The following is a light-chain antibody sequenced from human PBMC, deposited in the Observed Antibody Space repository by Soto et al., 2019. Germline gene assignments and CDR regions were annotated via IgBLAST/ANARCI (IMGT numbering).Light chain of an antibody. CDR2: DVS. Sequence: QSALTHPASVSGSPGQSITLSCTGTRSDVGGYNYVSWYQQHPGKAPKLMIYDVSNRPSGVSNRFSGSKSGNTASLTISGLQAEDVAEYYCSSYTSSSTLVVFGGGTKLTVL. CDR3: SSYTSSSTLVV. V-gene: IGLV2-14*01. CDR1: RSDVGGYNY. J-gene: IGLJ2*01.